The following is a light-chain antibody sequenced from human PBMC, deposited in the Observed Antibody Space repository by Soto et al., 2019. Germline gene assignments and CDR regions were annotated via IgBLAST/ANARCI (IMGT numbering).Light chain of an antibody. Sequence: QSVLTQPSSVSGGPGQRVTISCTVSSPNIGAGYEVHWYQQLPGTAPKLLIYGNNNRPSGVPDRFSGSKSGTSASLAITGLQAEDEADYYCQSYDSSLSGYVFGIGTKLTVL. CDR3: QSYDSSLSGYV. CDR1: SPNIGAGYE. CDR2: GNN. V-gene: IGLV1-40*01. J-gene: IGLJ1*01.